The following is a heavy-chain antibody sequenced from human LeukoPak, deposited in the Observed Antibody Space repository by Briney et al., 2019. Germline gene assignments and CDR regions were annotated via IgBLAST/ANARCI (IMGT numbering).Heavy chain of an antibody. CDR1: GGSISSSNW. J-gene: IGHJ5*02. Sequence: SETLSLTCAVSGGSISSSNWWSWVRQPPGKGLEWIGEIYHSGSTNYNPSLKSRVTISVDTSKNQFSLKLSSVTAADTAVYYCAREAGGDYFDWFDPWGQGTLVTVSS. CDR3: AREAGGDYFDWFDP. V-gene: IGHV4-4*02. CDR2: IYHSGST. D-gene: IGHD4-17*01.